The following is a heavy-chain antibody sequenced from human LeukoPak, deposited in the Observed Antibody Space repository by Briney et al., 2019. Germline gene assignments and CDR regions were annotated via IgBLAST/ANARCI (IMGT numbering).Heavy chain of an antibody. CDR2: INSAGRST. J-gene: IGHJ3*02. Sequence: GGALTLSCLASRFTFLRYWMHWVRQAPGKGLAWVSRINSAGRSTNYADSVKGRVSISRDNAENPLYLQMNSLRVEDTAVYYCARERAILCAFDIWGQGTMVAVSS. CDR3: ARERAILCAFDI. CDR1: RFTFLRYW. V-gene: IGHV3-74*01. D-gene: IGHD2-21*01.